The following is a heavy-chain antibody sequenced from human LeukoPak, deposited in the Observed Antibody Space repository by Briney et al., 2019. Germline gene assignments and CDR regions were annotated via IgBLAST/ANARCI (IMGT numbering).Heavy chain of an antibody. CDR1: GFTFDDYA. CDR2: ISWNSGSI. V-gene: IGHV3-9*01. J-gene: IGHJ4*02. D-gene: IGHD3-22*01. Sequence: GGSLRLSCAASGFTFDDYAMHWVLQAPGKGLEWVSGISWNSGSIGYADSVKGRFTISRDNAKNSLYLQMNSLRAEDTALYYCAKGYDSSGSDYWGQGTLVTVSS. CDR3: AKGYDSSGSDY.